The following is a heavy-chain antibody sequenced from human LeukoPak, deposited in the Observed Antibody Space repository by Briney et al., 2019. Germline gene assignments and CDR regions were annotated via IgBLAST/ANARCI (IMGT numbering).Heavy chain of an antibody. Sequence: KTSETLSLTCTVSGGSISSYYWSWIRQPAGKGLEWIGRIYTSGSTNYNPSLKSRVTISVDTSKNQFSLKLSSVTAADTAVYYCARRAYVWGSYQEEPFDYWGQGTLVTVSS. D-gene: IGHD3-16*02. CDR2: IYTSGST. J-gene: IGHJ4*02. CDR3: ARRAYVWGSYQEEPFDY. V-gene: IGHV4-4*07. CDR1: GGSISSYY.